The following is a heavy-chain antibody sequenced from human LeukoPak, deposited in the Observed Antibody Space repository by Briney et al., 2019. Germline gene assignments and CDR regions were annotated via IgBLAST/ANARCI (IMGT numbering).Heavy chain of an antibody. CDR2: IYYSGST. Sequence: SETLSLTCSVSGGSISSSNYYWGWIRQPPGKGLEWIGSIYYSGSTYYNPSLKSRVTISEDTSKNQFSLKVNSVTAADTAVYYCARRSDDFWSGSEFDPWGQGTLVTVSS. V-gene: IGHV4-39*07. CDR1: GGSISSSNYY. D-gene: IGHD3-3*01. CDR3: ARRSDDFWSGSEFDP. J-gene: IGHJ5*02.